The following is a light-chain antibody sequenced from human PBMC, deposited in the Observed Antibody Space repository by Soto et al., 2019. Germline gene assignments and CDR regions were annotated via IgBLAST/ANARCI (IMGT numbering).Light chain of an antibody. CDR1: NSNLGSNY. V-gene: IGLV1-47*01. CDR2: RNN. CDR3: AAWDDSLSGFYV. Sequence: QSVLTQPPSASGTPGQRVTISCSGSNSNLGSNYVHWYQHLPGTAPKLLFYRNNQRPSGVPDRFFGSKSGTSASLAISGLRSEDEADYYCAAWDDSLSGFYVFGTGTKVTVL. J-gene: IGLJ1*01.